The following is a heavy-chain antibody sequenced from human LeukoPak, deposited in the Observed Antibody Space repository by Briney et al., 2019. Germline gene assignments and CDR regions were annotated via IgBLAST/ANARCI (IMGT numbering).Heavy chain of an antibody. D-gene: IGHD6-19*01. Sequence: SETLSLTRAVYGGSFSGYYWSWIRQPPGKGLEWIGEINHSGSTNYNPSLKSRVTISVDTSKNQFSLKLSSVTAADTAVYYCARAGARWLDRLSSYFDYWGQGTLVTVSS. V-gene: IGHV4-34*01. CDR2: INHSGST. CDR3: ARAGARWLDRLSSYFDY. J-gene: IGHJ4*02. CDR1: GGSFSGYY.